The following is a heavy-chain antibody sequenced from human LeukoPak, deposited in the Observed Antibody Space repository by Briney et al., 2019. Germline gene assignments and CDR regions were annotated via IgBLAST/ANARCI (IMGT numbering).Heavy chain of an antibody. J-gene: IGHJ4*02. D-gene: IGHD3-9*01. CDR2: IYPVDSDT. V-gene: IGHV5-51*01. CDR1: GYSFTSYW. CDR3: ARHVEPPGRHYDILTGLDY. Sequence: PGESLKISCKGSGYSFTSYWIGWVRQMPGKGLEWMGIIYPVDSDTRYSPSFQGQVTISADKSISTAYLQWSSLKASDTAMYYCARHVEPPGRHYDILTGLDYWGQGTLVTVSS.